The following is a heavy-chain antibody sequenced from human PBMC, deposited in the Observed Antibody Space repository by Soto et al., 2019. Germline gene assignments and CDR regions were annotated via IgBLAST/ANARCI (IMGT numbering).Heavy chain of an antibody. CDR2: ISSEGRTT. CDR1: GFSFSSFA. J-gene: IGHJ4*02. D-gene: IGHD6-13*01. V-gene: IGHV3-64D*08. Sequence: PGGSLRLCCSVSGFSFSSFAMHWVRQAPGKGLEYVSSISSEGRTTYYADSVKGRFTISRDNSKNTLYLQMSGLRPEDTAVYYCVKDRWVDYWGQGILVTV. CDR3: VKDRWVDY.